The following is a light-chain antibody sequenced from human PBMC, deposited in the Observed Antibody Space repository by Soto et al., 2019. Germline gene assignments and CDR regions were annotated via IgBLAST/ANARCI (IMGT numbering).Light chain of an antibody. J-gene: IGKJ4*01. CDR1: HDISDY. CDR2: DAS. V-gene: IGKV1-33*01. CDR3: QQYDNVPLT. Sequence: DVQMTQSPSSLSASVGDRVTITCQASHDISDYLHWYQHKPGEATKLLIYDASKLEAGVPSRFSGRGSGTDFTFSISSLQPEDIATYYCQQYDNVPLTFGGGTKVEIK.